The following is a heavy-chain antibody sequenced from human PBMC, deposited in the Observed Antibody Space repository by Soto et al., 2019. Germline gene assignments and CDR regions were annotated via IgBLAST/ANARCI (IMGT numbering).Heavy chain of an antibody. Sequence: GGSLRLSCAASGFTFSSYAMSWVRQAPGKGLEWVSAISGSGGSTYYADSVKGRFTISRDNSKNTLYLQMNSLRAEDTAVYYCAKLGYYDSSGTGPHDYWGQGTLVTVSS. J-gene: IGHJ4*02. CDR1: GFTFSSYA. V-gene: IGHV3-23*01. CDR2: ISGSGGST. CDR3: AKLGYYDSSGTGPHDY. D-gene: IGHD3-22*01.